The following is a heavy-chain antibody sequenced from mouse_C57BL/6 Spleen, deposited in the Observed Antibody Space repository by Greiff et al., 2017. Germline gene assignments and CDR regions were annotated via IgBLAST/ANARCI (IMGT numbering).Heavy chain of an antibody. Sequence: QVQLQQSGAELVKPGASVKISCKASGYAFSSYWLNWVKQRPGKGLEWLGQIYPGDGDTNYNGKFKGKATLTADKSSSTAYMKLSSLTSEDSAVYSCARRGLSHWDVWGTGTTDTVSS. CDR1: GYAFSSYW. D-gene: IGHD4-1*01. CDR2: IYPGDGDT. CDR3: ARRGLSHWDV. J-gene: IGHJ1*03. V-gene: IGHV1-80*01.